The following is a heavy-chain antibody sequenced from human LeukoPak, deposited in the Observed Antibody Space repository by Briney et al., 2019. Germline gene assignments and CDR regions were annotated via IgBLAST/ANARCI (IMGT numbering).Heavy chain of an antibody. D-gene: IGHD1-26*01. Sequence: GGSLRLSCAASGFTFSSYAMSCVRQAPGKGLEWVSAISGSGGSTYYADSVKGRFTISRDNSKNTLYLQMNSLRAEDTAVYYCAKDPFLVGATNFDYWGQGTLVTVSS. CDR3: AKDPFLVGATNFDY. V-gene: IGHV3-23*01. J-gene: IGHJ4*02. CDR2: ISGSGGST. CDR1: GFTFSSYA.